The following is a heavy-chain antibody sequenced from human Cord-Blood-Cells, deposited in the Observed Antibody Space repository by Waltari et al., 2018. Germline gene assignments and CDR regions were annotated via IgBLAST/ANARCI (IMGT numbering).Heavy chain of an antibody. D-gene: IGHD2-2*01. CDR3: AKASDIVVVPAAFDY. J-gene: IGHJ4*02. V-gene: IGHV3-9*01. CDR1: GFTFDDYA. Sequence: EVQLVESGGGLVQPGRSPRLSCAASGFTFDDYAMHWVRQAPGKGLEWVSGISWNSGSIGYADSVKGRFTISRDNAKNSLYLQMNSLRAEDTALYYCAKASDIVVVPAAFDYWGQGTLVTVSS. CDR2: ISWNSGSI.